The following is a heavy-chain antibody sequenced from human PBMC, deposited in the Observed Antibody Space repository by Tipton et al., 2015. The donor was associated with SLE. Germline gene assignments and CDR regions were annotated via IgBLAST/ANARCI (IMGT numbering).Heavy chain of an antibody. Sequence: LRLSCAASGFTLSDYEMNWVRQAPGKGLEWIGSLHYSGATYYNPSLNSRVTMSVDTSKNQFTLQLSSVTAADTAVYYCARDLSSRLIIVVVAAFDIWGQGTTVIVSS. D-gene: IGHD3-22*01. CDR1: GFTLSDYE. J-gene: IGHJ3*02. CDR3: ARDLSSRLIIVVVAAFDI. CDR2: LHYSGAT. V-gene: IGHV4-38-2*02.